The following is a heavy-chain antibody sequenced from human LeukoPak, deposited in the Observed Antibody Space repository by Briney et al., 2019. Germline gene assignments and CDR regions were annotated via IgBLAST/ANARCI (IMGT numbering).Heavy chain of an antibody. J-gene: IGHJ4*02. CDR1: GFAFSTYA. CDR3: AKDQRPMITFGGVIAD. D-gene: IGHD3-16*02. Sequence: GSLRLSCAASGFAFSTYAMNWVRQAPGKGLEWVALISYDGSNKYYADSVKGRFTISRDNSKNTLYLQMNSLRAEDTAVYYCAKDQRPMITFGGVIADWGQGTLVTVSS. CDR2: ISYDGSNK. V-gene: IGHV3-30*18.